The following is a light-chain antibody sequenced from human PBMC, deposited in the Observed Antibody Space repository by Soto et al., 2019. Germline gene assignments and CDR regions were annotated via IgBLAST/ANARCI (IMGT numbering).Light chain of an antibody. CDR1: QSLSSW. V-gene: IGKV1-12*01. Sequence: DLQMTQSPSSVSASVGDRVTITCRASQSLSSWLAWYQQKPGKAPKLLIYAASSLQSGVPSRFSGSGSGTDFNFTISRLQPEDFATYYCQQATTFPLTFGPGTKVDVK. CDR2: AAS. CDR3: QQATTFPLT. J-gene: IGKJ3*01.